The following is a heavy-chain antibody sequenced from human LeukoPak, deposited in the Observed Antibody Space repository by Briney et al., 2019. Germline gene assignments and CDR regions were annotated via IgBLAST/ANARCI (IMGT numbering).Heavy chain of an antibody. CDR2: INHSGST. J-gene: IGHJ4*02. Sequence: NPSETLSLTCTVSGGSISSYYWSWIRQPPGKGLEWIGEINHSGSTNYNPSLKSRVTISVDTSKNQFSLKLSSVTAADTAVYYCASRFRATVTTPVDWGQGTLVTVSS. CDR3: ASRFRATVTTPVD. D-gene: IGHD4-17*01. V-gene: IGHV4-34*01. CDR1: GGSISSYY.